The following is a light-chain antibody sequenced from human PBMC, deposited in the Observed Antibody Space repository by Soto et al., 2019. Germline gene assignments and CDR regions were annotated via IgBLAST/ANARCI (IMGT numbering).Light chain of an antibody. Sequence: EIVLTQSPGTLSLSPGERATLSCRASQSVTSYLAWYQQKPGQAPRLLIYDVFNRAPGIPARFSGSGSGTDFTLTISSLEPEDFAIYYCQQRSNWPLTFGGGTKVEIK. CDR2: DVF. J-gene: IGKJ4*01. CDR1: QSVTSY. V-gene: IGKV3-11*01. CDR3: QQRSNWPLT.